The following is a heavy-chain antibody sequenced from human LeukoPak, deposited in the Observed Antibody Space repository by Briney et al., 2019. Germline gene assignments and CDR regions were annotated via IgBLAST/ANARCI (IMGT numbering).Heavy chain of an antibody. J-gene: IGHJ5*02. V-gene: IGHV4-59*08. CDR1: GGSISSYY. CDR2: IYYSGST. D-gene: IGHD3-10*01. Sequence: PSETLSLTCTVSGGSISSYYWSWIRQPPGKGLEWIGYIYYSGSTNYNPSLKSRVTVSVDTSKNQFSLKLSSVTAADTAVYYCARHNTITMVRGALNWFDPWGQGTLVTVSS. CDR3: ARHNTITMVRGALNWFDP.